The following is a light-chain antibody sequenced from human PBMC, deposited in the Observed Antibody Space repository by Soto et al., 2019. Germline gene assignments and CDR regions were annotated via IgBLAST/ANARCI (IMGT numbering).Light chain of an antibody. Sequence: EIVLTQSPGTLSLSPGKRDTLSCRASQTISSAYLAWYQQRPGQAPRLLIYGASTRATGIPDRFSGRGSGTDFALTISRLEPEDFAVYYCQHYGSSLPITFGPGTKVDIK. CDR1: QTISSAY. CDR2: GAS. J-gene: IGKJ3*01. V-gene: IGKV3-20*01. CDR3: QHYGSSLPIT.